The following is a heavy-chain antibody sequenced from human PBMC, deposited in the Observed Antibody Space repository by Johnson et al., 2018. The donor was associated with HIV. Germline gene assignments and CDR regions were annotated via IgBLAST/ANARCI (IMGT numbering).Heavy chain of an antibody. CDR3: AKDWGIAAAGTDAFDI. D-gene: IGHD6-13*01. CDR1: GFTFEDYG. V-gene: IGHV3-23*04. Sequence: VQLVESGGGLVQPGGSLRLSCVVSGFTFEDYGMTWVRQAPGKGLEWVSAISGTGGTTYYADSVKGRFTISRDNSKNTLYLQMNSLRAEDTAVYYCAKDWGIAAAGTDAFDIWGQGTMVTVSS. J-gene: IGHJ3*02. CDR2: ISGTGGTT.